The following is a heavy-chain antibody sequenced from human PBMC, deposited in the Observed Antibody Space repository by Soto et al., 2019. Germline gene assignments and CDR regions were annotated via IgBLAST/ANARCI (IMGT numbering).Heavy chain of an antibody. J-gene: IGHJ6*04. CDR2: IDPSDSYT. CDR1: GYSFTSYW. CDR3: ARHIRGGAYYYYGMDF. Sequence: PGESLKISCKGSGYSFTSYWISWVRQMPGKGLEWMGRIDPSDSYTNYSPSFQGHVTISADKSISTAYLQWSSLKASDTAMYYCARHIRGGAYYYYGMDFWGKGTTVTVSS. D-gene: IGHD2-21*01. V-gene: IGHV5-10-1*01.